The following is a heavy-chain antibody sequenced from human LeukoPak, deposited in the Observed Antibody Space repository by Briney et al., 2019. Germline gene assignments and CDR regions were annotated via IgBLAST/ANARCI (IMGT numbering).Heavy chain of an antibody. J-gene: IGHJ4*02. CDR2: ISSSGYYI. V-gene: IGHV3-21*01. CDR3: ARDLVSRSNY. D-gene: IGHD6-6*01. Sequence: GVSLRLSCGASGFTFSRCTMNCVPQSPGKGLEWVSSISSSGYYIYYADSVKGRFTIYRDNAKNSLYVQMNSLRAEDTAVYYCARDLVSRSNYWGQGTTVTVSS. CDR1: GFTFSRCT.